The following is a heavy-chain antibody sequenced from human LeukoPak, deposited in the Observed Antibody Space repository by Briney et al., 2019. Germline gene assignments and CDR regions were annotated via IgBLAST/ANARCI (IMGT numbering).Heavy chain of an antibody. J-gene: IGHJ5*02. D-gene: IGHD2-15*01. V-gene: IGHV4-34*01. Sequence: PSETLSLTCAVYGGSFSGYYWSWIRQPPGKGLEWIGEINHSGSTNYNPPLKSRVTISVDTSKNQFSLKLSSVTAADTAVYYCARLIVVVVAATPWFDPWGQGTLVTVSS. CDR3: ARLIVVVVAATPWFDP. CDR2: INHSGST. CDR1: GGSFSGYY.